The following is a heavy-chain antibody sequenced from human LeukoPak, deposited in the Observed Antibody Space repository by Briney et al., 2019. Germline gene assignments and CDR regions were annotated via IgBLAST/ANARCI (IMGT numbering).Heavy chain of an antibody. J-gene: IGHJ4*02. V-gene: IGHV3-23*01. D-gene: IGHD4-23*01. CDR2: INENDGGT. CDR1: GFALRVYA. Sequence: GGSLRLSCAASGFALRVYAMHWVRQAPGKGLEWVSSINENDGGTSYADSVKGRFNLSRDNYKDTLYLQMKSLRDEDTAVYYCTKEASQSYGRTWGQGTLVTVSS. CDR3: TKEASQSYGRT.